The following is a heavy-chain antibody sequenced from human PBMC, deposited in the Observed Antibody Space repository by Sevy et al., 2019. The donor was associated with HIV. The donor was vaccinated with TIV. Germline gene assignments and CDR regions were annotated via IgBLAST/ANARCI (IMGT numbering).Heavy chain of an antibody. CDR2: IWYDGSSK. CDR1: QFNFDTYA. CDR3: ATNMVHAGAYDSYFNF. D-gene: IGHD3-10*01. V-gene: IGHV3-33*01. Sequence: GGSLRLSCVASQFNFDTYAIHWVRQAPGKGLEWVAIIWYDGSSKDYAESVKGRFAISRDNSRNTAFLQMNSLRAEDTGVYYCATNMVHAGAYDSYFNFWGQGSLVTVSS. J-gene: IGHJ4*02.